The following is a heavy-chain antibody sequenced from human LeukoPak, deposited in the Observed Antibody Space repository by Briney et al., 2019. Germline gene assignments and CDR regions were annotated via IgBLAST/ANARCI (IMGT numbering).Heavy chain of an antibody. V-gene: IGHV1-2*02. CDR3: ARVACGGDCYSLWFDP. D-gene: IGHD2-21*01. CDR2: INPNSGGT. CDR1: GYTFTGYY. J-gene: IGHJ5*02. Sequence: ASVKVSCKASGYTFTGYYMHWVRQAPGQGLERMGWINPNSGGTNYAQKFQGRVTMTRDTSISTAYMELSRLRSDDTAVYYCARVACGGDCYSLWFDPWGQGTLVTVSS.